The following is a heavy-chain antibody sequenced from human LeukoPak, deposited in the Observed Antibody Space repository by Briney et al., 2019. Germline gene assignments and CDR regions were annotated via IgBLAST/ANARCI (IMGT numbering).Heavy chain of an antibody. CDR3: ARDSGTTGEVKFDP. Sequence: PSETLSLTCTVSGGAIGSFWWSWIRQPAGKGLEWIGQFYSNGSTKYSPSLKSRVTMSVDTSKNQFSLKVNSVTAADTAIYYCARDSGTTGEVKFDPWGQGTLVTVSS. D-gene: IGHD1-7*01. J-gene: IGHJ5*02. V-gene: IGHV4-4*07. CDR2: FYSNGST. CDR1: GGAIGSFW.